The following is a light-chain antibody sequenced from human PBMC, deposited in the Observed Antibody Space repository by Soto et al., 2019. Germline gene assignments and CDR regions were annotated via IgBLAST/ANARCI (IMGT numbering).Light chain of an antibody. J-gene: IGKJ1*01. CDR2: GAS. CDR3: QQYGSSGT. CDR1: QSVSNHY. Sequence: EIVLTQSPGTLSLSQGERATLSCRASQSVSNHYLAWYPQKPGQAPRLLIYGASNRATGIPDMFSGSGSGTDFTLTISRLEPEDFAVDYCQQYGSSGTFGQGTKVDIK. V-gene: IGKV3-20*01.